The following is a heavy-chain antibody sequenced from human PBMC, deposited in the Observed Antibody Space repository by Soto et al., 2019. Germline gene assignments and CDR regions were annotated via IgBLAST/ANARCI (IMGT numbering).Heavy chain of an antibody. Sequence: GESLKISCKGSGYRFTSYWIAWVRQMPGKGLECMGIINPDDSDTRYSPSFQGQVTISADKSINTAYLQWSSLKASDTAIYYCARPFDTSGWYDSWGRGTLVTVSS. V-gene: IGHV5-51*01. D-gene: IGHD6-19*01. J-gene: IGHJ5*01. CDR1: GYRFTSYW. CDR3: ARPFDTSGWYDS. CDR2: INPDDSDT.